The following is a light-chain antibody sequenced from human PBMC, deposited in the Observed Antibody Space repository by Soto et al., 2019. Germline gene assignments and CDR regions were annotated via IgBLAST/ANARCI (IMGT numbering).Light chain of an antibody. V-gene: IGKV3-20*01. CDR2: DAS. Sequence: EIVLTQSPGTLSLSPGERATLSCRASQSISSNYLAWYQQTPGQAHRLLIYDASSRAAGIPDRFSGSGSGTDFTLTISRLEPEDFGVYYCQQYAGSPRTFGQGTKVEVK. J-gene: IGKJ1*01. CDR1: QSISSNY. CDR3: QQYAGSPRT.